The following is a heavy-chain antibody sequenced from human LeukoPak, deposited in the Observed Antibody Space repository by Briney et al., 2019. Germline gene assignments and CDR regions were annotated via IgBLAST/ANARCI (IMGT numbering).Heavy chain of an antibody. CDR3: VRGDHSNYGGNWFDP. D-gene: IGHD4-11*01. Sequence: SETLSLTCVVSGGSIRTYYWNWIRQPPGEGLEWIGYIYYSGSTYYNPSLQSRITMSVDTSKNQFSLKLSSVTAADTAVYYCVRGDHSNYGGNWFDPWGQRTLVTVSS. CDR2: IYYSGST. CDR1: GGSIRTYY. J-gene: IGHJ5*02. V-gene: IGHV4-59*01.